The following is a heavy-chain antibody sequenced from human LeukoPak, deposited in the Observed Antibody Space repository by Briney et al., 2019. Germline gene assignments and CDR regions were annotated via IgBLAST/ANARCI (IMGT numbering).Heavy chain of an antibody. CDR3: ARHVAYYYDSSGYPDF. CDR1: GTSIRSSSMY. J-gene: IGHJ4*02. V-gene: IGHV4-39*01. D-gene: IGHD3-22*01. Sequence: SETLSLTCTVSGTSIRSSSMYWGWIRQPPGKGLEWLGSVYYTGSTFHNPSLKRRVTIPVDTSKNQFSLRLTPVTAADTAIYYCARHVAYYYDSSGYPDFWGQGTLVTVSS. CDR2: VYYTGST.